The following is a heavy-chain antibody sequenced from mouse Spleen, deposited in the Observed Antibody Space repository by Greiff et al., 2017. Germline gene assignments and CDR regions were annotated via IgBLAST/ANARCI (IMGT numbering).Heavy chain of an antibody. J-gene: IGHJ2*01. V-gene: IGHV1-7*01. CDR2: INPSSGYT. CDR1: GYTFTSYW. D-gene: IGHD1-1*01. Sequence: QVQLQQSGAELAKPGASVKLSCKASGYTFTSYWMHWVKQRPGQGLEWIGYINPSSGYTKYNQKFKDKATLTADKSSSTAYMRLSSLTYEDSAVYYCAGYYGSSYVRSLDYWGQGTTLTDSS. CDR3: AGYYGSSYVRSLDY.